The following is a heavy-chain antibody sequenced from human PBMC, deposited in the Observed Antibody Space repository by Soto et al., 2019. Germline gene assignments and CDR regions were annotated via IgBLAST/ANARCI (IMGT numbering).Heavy chain of an antibody. J-gene: IGHJ5*02. D-gene: IGHD2-2*01. Sequence: SGPTLVKPTQTLTLTCTFSGFSLSTSGVGVGWIRQPPGKALEWLALIYWDDDKRYSPSLKSRLTITKHTSKNQVVLTMTNMDPVDTATYYCARRYCSSTSCYNWFDPWGQGTLVTVSS. CDR3: ARRYCSSTSCYNWFDP. V-gene: IGHV2-5*02. CDR2: IYWDDDK. CDR1: GFSLSTSGVG.